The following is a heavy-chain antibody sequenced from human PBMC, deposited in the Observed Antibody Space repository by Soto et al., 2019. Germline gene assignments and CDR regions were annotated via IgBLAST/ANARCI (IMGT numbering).Heavy chain of an antibody. V-gene: IGHV3-74*01. CDR1: GVTLGNYV. Sequence: VGSLRLCWAASGVTLGNYVMHLVRQAPGKGLVWVSRINDYGTTINYAESVEGRFIISRDDAKSEVYLQMNNLRAEDSAVYYCARGGLEPFDYWGQGALVTVSS. CDR2: INDYGTTI. J-gene: IGHJ4*02. CDR3: ARGGLEPFDY. D-gene: IGHD1-1*01.